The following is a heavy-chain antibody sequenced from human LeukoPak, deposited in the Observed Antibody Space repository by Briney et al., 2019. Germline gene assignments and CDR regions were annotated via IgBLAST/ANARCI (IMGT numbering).Heavy chain of an antibody. D-gene: IGHD2-8*02. Sequence: GLSLRLSCAASGLTSGSYWMTWVRHTPRQGLEWVANIEHDRSERNYMESVKGRFTISRDNGKNLLHLQMNNLRAEDTAVYYCAAGTGWTSEYWGQGILVTVFS. CDR2: IEHDRSER. V-gene: IGHV3-7*03. CDR1: GLTSGSYW. J-gene: IGHJ4*02. CDR3: AAGTGWTSEY.